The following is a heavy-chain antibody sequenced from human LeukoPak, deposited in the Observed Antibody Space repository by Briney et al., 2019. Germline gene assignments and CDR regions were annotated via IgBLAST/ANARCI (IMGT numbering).Heavy chain of an antibody. CDR3: ARLDQLTFDYWYFDL. CDR2: ITRSGTT. J-gene: IGHJ2*01. Sequence: PSETLSLTCAVSGGSLSGYCWSWIRQPPGKGLEWIGEITRSGTTNYSPSLSSRVTISRDTSRSQVSLLLNSVTAADTAIYYCARLDQLTFDYWYFDLWGRGTLVTVSS. V-gene: IGHV4-34*01. CDR1: GGSLSGYC. D-gene: IGHD3/OR15-3a*01.